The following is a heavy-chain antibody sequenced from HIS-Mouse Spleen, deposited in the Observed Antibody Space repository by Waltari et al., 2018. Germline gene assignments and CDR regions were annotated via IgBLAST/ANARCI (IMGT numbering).Heavy chain of an antibody. D-gene: IGHD6-13*01. CDR1: GGSISSSSYY. J-gene: IGHJ2*01. Sequence: QLQLQESGPGLVKPSETLSLTCTVSGGSISSSSYYWGWIRQPPGKGLEWIGSIYYSGSTGSLPSLKSRVTVSVDTSKTQFSLRLRSVTAADTAVYYCAREVPYSSSWYDWYFDLWGRGTLVTVSS. V-gene: IGHV4-39*07. CDR3: AREVPYSSSWYDWYFDL. CDR2: IYYSGST.